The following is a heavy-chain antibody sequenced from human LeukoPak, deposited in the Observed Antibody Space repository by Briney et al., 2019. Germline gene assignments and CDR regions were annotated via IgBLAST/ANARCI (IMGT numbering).Heavy chain of an antibody. J-gene: IGHJ3*02. V-gene: IGHV3-21*05. CDR3: AKDSSSWYLDAFDI. CDR1: GFIFSNRG. Sequence: GGSLRLSCTASGFIFSNRGMNWVRQAPGKGLEWISYISSTSADIYYVDSVKGRFTISRDNAKNSLYLQMNSLRAEDMALYYCAKDSSSWYLDAFDIWGQGTMVTVSS. D-gene: IGHD6-13*01. CDR2: ISSTSADI.